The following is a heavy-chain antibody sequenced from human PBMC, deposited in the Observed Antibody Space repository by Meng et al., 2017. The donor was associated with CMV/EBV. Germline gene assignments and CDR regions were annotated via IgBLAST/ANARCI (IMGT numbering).Heavy chain of an antibody. Sequence: GGSLRLSCAASGFTFSSYEMNWVRQAPGKGLEWVSYISSSGSTIYYAASVKGRFTISRDNAKNSLYLQMNSLRAEDTAVYYCARDLRQHLYYYYGMDVWGQGTTVTVSS. D-gene: IGHD5-18*01. V-gene: IGHV3-48*03. CDR3: ARDLRQHLYYYYGMDV. CDR1: GFTFSSYE. CDR2: ISSSGSTI. J-gene: IGHJ6*02.